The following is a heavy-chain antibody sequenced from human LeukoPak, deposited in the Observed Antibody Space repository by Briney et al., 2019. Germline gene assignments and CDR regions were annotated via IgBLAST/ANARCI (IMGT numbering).Heavy chain of an antibody. J-gene: IGHJ4*02. CDR1: GFTFSSYA. Sequence: GGSLRLSCAASGFTFSSYAMGWVRQAPAKGLEWVSTISSNGAGTYFADSVRGRFTISRDNSKNTLYLQMNSLRAEDTALYYCAKDRRRFWSGYLDYWGQGALVTVSS. CDR2: ISSNGAGT. D-gene: IGHD3-3*01. CDR3: AKDRRRFWSGYLDY. V-gene: IGHV3-23*01.